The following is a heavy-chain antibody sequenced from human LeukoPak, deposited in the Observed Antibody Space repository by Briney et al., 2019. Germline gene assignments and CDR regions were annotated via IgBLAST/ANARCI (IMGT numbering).Heavy chain of an antibody. V-gene: IGHV1-18*01. CDR1: GYTFTSYG. J-gene: IGHJ4*02. D-gene: IGHD3-22*01. CDR3: ARDAGDSSGYYCLLGY. CDR2: ISAYNGNT. Sequence: GASVKVSCKSSGYTFTSYGIIWVRQAPGQGLDWMGWISAYNGNTNYAQKLQGRVTMTTDTSTSTAYMELRSLRSDDTAVYYCARDAGDSSGYYCLLGYWGQGTLVTVSS.